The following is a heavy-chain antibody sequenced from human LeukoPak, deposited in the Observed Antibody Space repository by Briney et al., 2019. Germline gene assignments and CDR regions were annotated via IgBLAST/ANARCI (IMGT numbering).Heavy chain of an antibody. CDR3: ARSLSTVTIYYYYYYMDV. CDR1: GFTFSSYG. D-gene: IGHD4-11*01. V-gene: IGHV3-23*01. J-gene: IGHJ6*03. CDR2: ISDSGVGT. Sequence: QPGGSLRLSCAASGFTFSSYGMNWVRQAPGKGLEWVSGISDSGVGTKHADSVKGRFTISRDNSKNTLYLQMNSLRAEDTAVYYCARSLSTVTIYYYYYYMDVWGKGTTVTVSS.